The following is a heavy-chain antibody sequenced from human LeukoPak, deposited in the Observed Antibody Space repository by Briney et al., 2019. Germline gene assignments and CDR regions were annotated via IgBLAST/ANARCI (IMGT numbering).Heavy chain of an antibody. D-gene: IGHD6-13*01. CDR1: GGSFSGYY. V-gene: IGHV4-34*01. CDR2: IYYSGST. CDR3: ARQGAYSSSWYFDY. J-gene: IGHJ4*02. Sequence: SETLSLTCAVYGGSFSGYYWSWIRQPPGKGLEWIGSIYYSGSTYYNPSLKSRVTISVDTSKNQFSLKLSSVTAADTAVYYCARQGAYSSSWYFDYWGQGTLVTVSS.